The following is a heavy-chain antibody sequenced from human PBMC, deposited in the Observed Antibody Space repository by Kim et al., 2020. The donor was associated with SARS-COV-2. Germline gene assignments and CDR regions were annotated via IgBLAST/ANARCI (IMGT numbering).Heavy chain of an antibody. CDR1: GFTFGDYA. D-gene: IGHD6-6*01. Sequence: GGSLRLSCTASGFTFGDYAMSWVRQAPGKGLEWVGFIRSKAYGGTTEYAASVKGRFTISRDDSKSIAYLQMNSLKTEDTAVYYCTRQFSTEYSSSRWGDPFMINWFDPWGQGTLVTVSS. J-gene: IGHJ5*02. CDR2: IRSKAYGGTT. V-gene: IGHV3-49*04. CDR3: TRQFSTEYSSSRWGDPFMINWFDP.